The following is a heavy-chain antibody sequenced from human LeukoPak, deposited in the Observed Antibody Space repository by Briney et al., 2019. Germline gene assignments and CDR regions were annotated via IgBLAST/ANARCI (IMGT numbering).Heavy chain of an antibody. Sequence: GASVKVSCKASGGTFSSYAISWVRQAPGQGLEWMGGIIPIFGTANYAQKFQGRVTITADESTSTAYMELSSLRSEDTAVYYCARGVELGPYYYYMDVWGKGTMVTVSS. V-gene: IGHV1-69*13. CDR2: IIPIFGTA. CDR1: GGTFSSYA. J-gene: IGHJ6*03. D-gene: IGHD1-26*01. CDR3: ARGVELGPYYYYMDV.